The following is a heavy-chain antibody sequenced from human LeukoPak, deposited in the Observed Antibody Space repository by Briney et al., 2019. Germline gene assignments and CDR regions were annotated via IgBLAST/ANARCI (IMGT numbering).Heavy chain of an antibody. J-gene: IGHJ4*02. D-gene: IGHD6-19*01. Sequence: SETLSLTCTVSSDFFSSVTDYWAWIRQPPGKGLGWIASGDYSGGTYYNPSLESLVAISADMSKNQISLKLSSVTAADTALYYCARERGEEYSSGWYKTNFFDTWGQGTRVTVSS. V-gene: IGHV4-39*07. CDR2: GDYSGGT. CDR1: SDFFSSVTDY. CDR3: ARERGEEYSSGWYKTNFFDT.